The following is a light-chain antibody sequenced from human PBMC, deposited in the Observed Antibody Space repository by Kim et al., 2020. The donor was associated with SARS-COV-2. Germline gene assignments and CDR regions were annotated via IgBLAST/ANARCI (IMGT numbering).Light chain of an antibody. CDR2: DAS. Sequence: SPGEGATLSCRASQSVSSYLAWYQQKPGQAPRRLIYDASNRATGIPARFSGSGSGTDFTLTISSLEPEDFAVYYCQQRSNWPSITFGQGTRLEIK. CDR1: QSVSSY. V-gene: IGKV3-11*01. J-gene: IGKJ5*01. CDR3: QQRSNWPSIT.